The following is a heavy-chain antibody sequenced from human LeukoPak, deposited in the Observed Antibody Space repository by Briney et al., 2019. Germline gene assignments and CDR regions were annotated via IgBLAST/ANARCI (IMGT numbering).Heavy chain of an antibody. V-gene: IGHV4-4*07. CDR1: GGSISSYY. CDR3: ARAFESSIAAADGTYYFDY. D-gene: IGHD6-13*01. J-gene: IGHJ4*02. Sequence: SETLSLTCTVSGGSISSYYWSWIRQPAGKGLEWIGRIYTSGSTNYNPSLKSRVTMSVDTSKNQFSLQLNSVTPEDTAVYYCARAFESSIAAADGTYYFDYWGQGTLVTVSS. CDR2: IYTSGST.